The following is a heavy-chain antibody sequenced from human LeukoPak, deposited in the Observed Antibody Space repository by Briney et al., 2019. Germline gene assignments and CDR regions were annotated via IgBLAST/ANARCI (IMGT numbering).Heavy chain of an antibody. D-gene: IGHD3-3*01. CDR2: ISSDGNNK. V-gene: IGHV3-30*18. CDR1: GFTFSSYG. CDR3: AKKQGVTIFGVVIRKEGWFDP. J-gene: IGHJ5*02. Sequence: GGCLRLSCAASGFTFSSYGMHWVRQAPGKGLEWVAVISSDGNNKNYVDSVKGRFTFSRDNSKNTLYLQMNSLRAEDTAAYYCAKKQGVTIFGVVIRKEGWFDPWGQGTLVTVSS.